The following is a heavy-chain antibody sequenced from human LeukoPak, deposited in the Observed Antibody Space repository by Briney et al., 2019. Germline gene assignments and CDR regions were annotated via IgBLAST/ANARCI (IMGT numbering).Heavy chain of an antibody. CDR2: IYYSGST. D-gene: IGHD3-10*01. J-gene: IGHJ4*02. Sequence: SETLSLTCTVSGGSISSGDYYWSWIRQPPGKGLEWIGYIYYSGSTYYNPSLKSRVTISVDTSKNQFSLKLSSVTAADTAVYYCARGGVWFGDTFDYWGQGTLVTVSS. V-gene: IGHV4-30-4*01. CDR3: ARGGVWFGDTFDY. CDR1: GGSISSGDYY.